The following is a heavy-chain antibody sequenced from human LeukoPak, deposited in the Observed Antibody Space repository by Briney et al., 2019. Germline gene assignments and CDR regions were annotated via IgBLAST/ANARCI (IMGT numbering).Heavy chain of an antibody. CDR3: ARPAAYHLPKEMFLYY. J-gene: IGHJ4*02. CDR2: TIPIFGTA. Sequence: GASVKVSCKASGGTFSSSSISWVRQAPGQGLEWMGGTIPIFGTANYAQKFQGRVTITADESTRTAYMKLSSLRSEDTAVYYCARPAAYHLPKEMFLYYWGQGTLVTVSS. CDR1: GGTFSSSS. V-gene: IGHV1-69*13. D-gene: IGHD2-2*01.